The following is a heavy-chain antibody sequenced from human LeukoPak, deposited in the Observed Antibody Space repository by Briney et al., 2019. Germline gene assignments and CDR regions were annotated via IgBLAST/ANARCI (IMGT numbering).Heavy chain of an antibody. CDR1: GGSIRSSYYY. CDR2: IYDSGST. CDR3: ARSEGWFGD. D-gene: IGHD3-10*01. V-gene: IGHV4-39*01. J-gene: IGHJ4*02. Sequence: SETLSLTCTVSGGSIRSSYYYWGWIRQPPGKGLEWIGSIYDSGSTYYNPSLKSRVTISVDTSKNQFSLKLNSVTAADTAVYYCARSEGWFGDWGQGTLVTVSS.